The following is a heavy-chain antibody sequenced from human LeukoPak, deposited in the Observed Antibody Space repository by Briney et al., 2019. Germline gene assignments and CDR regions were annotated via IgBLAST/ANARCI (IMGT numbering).Heavy chain of an antibody. Sequence: GGSLRLSCAASGFTFSIYSMNWVRQAPGKGLEWVSSISSSSSYIYYADSVKGRFTISRDNAKNSLYLQMNSLRAEDTAVYYCARVKSGGDCEDYWGQGTLVTVSS. D-gene: IGHD2-21*02. J-gene: IGHJ4*02. V-gene: IGHV3-21*01. CDR1: GFTFSIYS. CDR3: ARVKSGGDCEDY. CDR2: ISSSSSYI.